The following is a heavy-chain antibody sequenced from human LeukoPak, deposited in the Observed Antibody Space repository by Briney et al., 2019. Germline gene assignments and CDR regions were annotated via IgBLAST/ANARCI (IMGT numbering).Heavy chain of an antibody. D-gene: IGHD6-19*01. V-gene: IGHV3-30*18. CDR2: ISYDGSNK. J-gene: IGHJ4*02. Sequence: GGSLRLSCAASGFTFSSYGMPWVRQAPGKGLEWVAVISYDGSNKYYADSVKGRFTISRDNSKNTLYLQMNSLRAEDTAVYYCAKDGGSSAPFFDYWGQGTLVTVSS. CDR3: AKDGGSSAPFFDY. CDR1: GFTFSSYG.